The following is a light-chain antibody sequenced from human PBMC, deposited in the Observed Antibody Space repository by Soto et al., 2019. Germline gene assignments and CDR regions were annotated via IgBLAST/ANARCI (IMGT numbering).Light chain of an antibody. V-gene: IGLV1-47*01. CDR1: SSNIGSNY. J-gene: IGLJ2*01. Sequence: QSVLTQPPSASGTPGQRVTISCSGSSSNIGSNYVYWYQQLPGTAPKLLIYRNNQRPSGVPDRFSGSKSGTSASLASSGLRSEDEADYYCAAWDDSLSALFGGGTKLTVL. CDR3: AAWDDSLSAL. CDR2: RNN.